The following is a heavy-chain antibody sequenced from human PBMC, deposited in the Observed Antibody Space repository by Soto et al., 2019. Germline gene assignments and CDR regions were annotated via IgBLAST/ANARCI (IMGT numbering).Heavy chain of an antibody. J-gene: IGHJ5*02. Sequence: QVQLVQSGAEVKKPGASVKVSCKASGDTFTSQSFTWVRQAPGQGLEWMGWISANNGNTNYAQRLQGRVTMTTDTSTSTGHKELRSLRTEDTAVDYWAGVIYSSSQGNWFDPWGQGTPVTVSS. CDR1: GDTFTSQS. V-gene: IGHV1-18*01. CDR3: AGVIYSSSQGNWFDP. D-gene: IGHD6-13*01. CDR2: ISANNGNT.